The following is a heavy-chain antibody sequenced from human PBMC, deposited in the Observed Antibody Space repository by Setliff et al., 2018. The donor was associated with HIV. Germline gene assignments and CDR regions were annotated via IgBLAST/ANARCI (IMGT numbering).Heavy chain of an antibody. CDR3: VRDRGGASFACDM. V-gene: IGHV3-30*03. J-gene: IGHJ3*02. D-gene: IGHD2-21*01. CDR2: ISYGGTSK. Sequence: SLRLSCVASGFTSSVYNMHWVRRCPGKGLEWVSFISYGGTSKYYMDSTKGRFTISRDNPKNTVYLQMNRLTPEDTALYYCVRDRGGASFACDMWGQGTMVTVSS. CDR1: GFTSSVYN.